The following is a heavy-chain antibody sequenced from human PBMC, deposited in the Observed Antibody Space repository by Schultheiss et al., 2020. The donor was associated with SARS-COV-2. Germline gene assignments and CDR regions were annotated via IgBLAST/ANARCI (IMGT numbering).Heavy chain of an antibody. CDR1: GFTFSDYY. Sequence: GGSLRLSCAASGFTFSDYYMSWIRQAPGKGLEWVSYISSSGSTIYYADSVKGRFTISRDNAKNSLYLQMNSLRAEDTAVYYCAKVVGRLPYYYGMDVWGQGTTVTVSS. J-gene: IGHJ6*02. D-gene: IGHD1-26*01. CDR2: ISSSGSTI. V-gene: IGHV3-11*01. CDR3: AKVVGRLPYYYGMDV.